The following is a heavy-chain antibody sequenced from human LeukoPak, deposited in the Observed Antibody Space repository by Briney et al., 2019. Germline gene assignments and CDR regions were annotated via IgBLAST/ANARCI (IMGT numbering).Heavy chain of an antibody. D-gene: IGHD6-13*01. CDR2: FYYSGST. J-gene: IGHJ5*02. CDR1: GGSISSYY. Sequence: SETLSHTCTVSGGSISSYYWTWIRQPPGKGLEWIGFFYYSGSTNYNPSLKSRVTISVDTSKNQFSLKLISVTAADTAVYYCARQRTYSSTFDPWGQGTLVTVSS. V-gene: IGHV4-59*08. CDR3: ARQRTYSSTFDP.